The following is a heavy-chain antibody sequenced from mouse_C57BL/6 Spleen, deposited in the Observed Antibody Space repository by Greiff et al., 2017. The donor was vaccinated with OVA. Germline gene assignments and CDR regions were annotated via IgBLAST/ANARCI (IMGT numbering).Heavy chain of an antibody. CDR2: IDPSDSYT. Sequence: VQLQQPGAELVMPGASVKLSCKASGYTFTSYWMHWVKQRPGQGLEWIGEIDPSDSYTNNNQKFKGKSTLTVDKSSSTAYMQLSRLTSEDSAVYYCARLYDYDGPFDYWGQGTTLTVSS. CDR1: GYTFTSYW. D-gene: IGHD2-4*01. CDR3: ARLYDYDGPFDY. J-gene: IGHJ2*01. V-gene: IGHV1-69*01.